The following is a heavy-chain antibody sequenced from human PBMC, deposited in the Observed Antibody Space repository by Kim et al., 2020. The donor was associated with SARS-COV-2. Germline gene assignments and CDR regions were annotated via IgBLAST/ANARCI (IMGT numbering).Heavy chain of an antibody. CDR1: GYTFINLA. D-gene: IGHD4-4*01. J-gene: IGHJ4*02. Sequence: ASVKVSCKASGYTFINLAMNWVRQAPGQGLEWMGWINTNTGNPTYAQGFTGRFVFSLDTSVSTAYLQISSLKAEDTAVYYCARAKNSRDFDFWGQGTLVTVSS. CDR3: ARAKNSRDFDF. CDR2: INTNTGNP. V-gene: IGHV7-4-1*02.